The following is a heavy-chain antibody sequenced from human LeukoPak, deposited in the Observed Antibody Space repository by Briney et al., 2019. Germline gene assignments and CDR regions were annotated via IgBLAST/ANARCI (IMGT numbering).Heavy chain of an antibody. J-gene: IGHJ4*02. V-gene: IGHV3-30-3*01. CDR3: ARPQGGRQLWLHFDY. Sequence: GGSLRLSCAASGFTFSDYAIHWVRLAPGRGLEWVSVISYDGSSKYYADSVKGRFTISRDNSRNTLYLQMNSLRAEDTAVYYCARPQGGRQLWLHFDYWGQGTQVTVSS. CDR2: ISYDGSSK. CDR1: GFTFSDYA. D-gene: IGHD5-18*01.